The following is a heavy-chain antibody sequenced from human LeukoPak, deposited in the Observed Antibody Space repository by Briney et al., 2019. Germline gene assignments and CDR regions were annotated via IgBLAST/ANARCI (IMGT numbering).Heavy chain of an antibody. Sequence: SVKVSCKASGGTFSSYAISWVRQAPGQGLEWMGGIIPIFGTANYAQKFQGRVTITTDESTSTAYMELSSLRSEDTAVYYCATRLYCSSTSCPFIGDYYYYYMDVWGKGTTVTVSS. V-gene: IGHV1-69*05. D-gene: IGHD2-2*01. CDR1: GGTFSSYA. J-gene: IGHJ6*03. CDR3: ATRLYCSSTSCPFIGDYYYYYMDV. CDR2: IIPIFGTA.